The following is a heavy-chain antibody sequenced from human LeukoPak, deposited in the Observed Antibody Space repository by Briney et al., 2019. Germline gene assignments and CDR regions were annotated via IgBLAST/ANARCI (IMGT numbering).Heavy chain of an antibody. CDR3: ARASGYVVLPYYFDY. CDR2: INHSGST. J-gene: IGHJ4*02. V-gene: IGHV4-34*01. CDR1: GGSVRGYY. Sequence: SETLSLTCGVYGGSVRGYYWSWIRQPPGKGLEWIGEINHSGSTNYNPSLKSRVTISVDTSKNQFSLKLSSVTAADTAVYYCARASGYVVLPYYFDYWGQGTLVTVSS. D-gene: IGHD5-12*01.